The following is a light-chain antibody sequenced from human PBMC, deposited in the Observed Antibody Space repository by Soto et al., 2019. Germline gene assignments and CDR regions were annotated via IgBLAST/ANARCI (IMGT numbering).Light chain of an antibody. V-gene: IGLV2-8*01. CDR3: SSYAGSNNLV. CDR1: SSDVGGYNY. CDR2: EVS. J-gene: IGLJ2*01. Sequence: QSALTQPPSASGSPGQSVTISCTGTSSDVGGYNYVSWYQQHPGKAPKLMIYEVSKRPSGVPDRCSGSTSGNTASLTVSGLQAEDEADYYCSSYAGSNNLVFGGGTKLTVL.